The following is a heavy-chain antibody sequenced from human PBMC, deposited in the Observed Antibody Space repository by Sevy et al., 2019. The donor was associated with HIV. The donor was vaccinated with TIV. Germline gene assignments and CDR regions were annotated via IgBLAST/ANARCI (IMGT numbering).Heavy chain of an antibody. D-gene: IGHD1-26*01. CDR1: GGSITSLY. V-gene: IGHV4-59*08. CDR3: AGENAWGRGYS. J-gene: IGHJ4*02. Sequence: SETLSLTCTVSGGSITSLYWNWIRQPPGKGLEWMANNYYNGHIIYNPSLKSRVTLSLDTSKNQFSLRLSSVTAADTAMYYCAGENAWGRGYSWGQGTLVTVSS. CDR2: NYYNGHI.